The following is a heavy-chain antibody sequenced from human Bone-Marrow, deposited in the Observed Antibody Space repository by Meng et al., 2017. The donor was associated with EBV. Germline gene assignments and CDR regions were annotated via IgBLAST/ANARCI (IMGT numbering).Heavy chain of an antibody. CDR2: LIPMFGAP. CDR3: ASESGRGYTPDY. D-gene: IGHD3-10*01. Sequence: QVQLVQSGAEVKMXXXXXKXXCKTSGGTFNSDAVSWVRQAPGQGLEWMGGLIPMFGAPNYAQKFQDRVTITADESTSTHYMELSSLRSEDTAVYYCASESGRGYTPDYWGQGTLVTVSS. CDR1: GGTFNSDA. V-gene: IGHV1-69*01. J-gene: IGHJ4*02.